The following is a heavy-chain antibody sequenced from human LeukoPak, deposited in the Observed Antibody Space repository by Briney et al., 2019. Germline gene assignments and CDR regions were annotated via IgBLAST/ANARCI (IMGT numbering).Heavy chain of an antibody. CDR3: ARDSAPGVGAGA. V-gene: IGHV4-4*07. CDR1: GGSISSYY. Sequence: SETLSLTCTVSGGSISSYYWSWIRQPAGKGLEWIGRIYTSGGTNYNPSLKSRVTMSVDTSKNQLSLKLTSVTAADTAVYYCARDSAPGVGAGAWGQGTLVTVSS. J-gene: IGHJ5*02. CDR2: IYTSGGT. D-gene: IGHD1-26*01.